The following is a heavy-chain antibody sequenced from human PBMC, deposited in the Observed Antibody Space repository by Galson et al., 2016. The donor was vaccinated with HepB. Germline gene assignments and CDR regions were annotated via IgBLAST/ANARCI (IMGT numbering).Heavy chain of an antibody. J-gene: IGHJ4*02. V-gene: IGHV4-39*01. D-gene: IGHD6-19*01. CDR3: ARHPKYNSGWYGAFDY. Sequence: ETLSLTCTVSGGSISSSSYYWGWIRQPPGKGLEWIGSIYYSGSTYYNPSLKSRVTISVDTSKNQFSLKLSSVTAADTAVYYCARHPKYNSGWYGAFDYWGQGTLVTVSS. CDR2: IYYSGST. CDR1: GGSISSSSYY.